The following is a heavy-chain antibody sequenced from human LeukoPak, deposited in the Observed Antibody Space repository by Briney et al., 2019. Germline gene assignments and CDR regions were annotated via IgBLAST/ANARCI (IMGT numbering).Heavy chain of an antibody. D-gene: IGHD2-2*01. CDR1: GFTFSSYS. J-gene: IGHJ4*02. CDR3: ARVQESRVVVPAAIDY. Sequence: GGSLRLSCAASGFTFSSYSMNWVRQAPGKGLEWVSYISSSSSTIYYADSVKSRFTISRDNAKNSLYLQMNSLRAEDTAVYYCARVQESRVVVPAAIDYWGQGTLVTVSS. CDR2: ISSSSSTI. V-gene: IGHV3-48*01.